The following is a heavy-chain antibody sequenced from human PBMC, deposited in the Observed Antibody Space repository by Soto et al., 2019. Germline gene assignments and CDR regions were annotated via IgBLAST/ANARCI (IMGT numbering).Heavy chain of an antibody. Sequence: QVQLVQSGAEVKKPGSSVKVSCKASGGTFSSYTISWVRQAPGQGLEWMGRIIPILGIANYAQKFQGRVTITADKTTSTAYMELSSLRSEDTAVYYCATYSANYGMDVWGQGTTVTVSS. CDR3: ATYSANYGMDV. J-gene: IGHJ6*02. CDR1: GGTFSSYT. V-gene: IGHV1-69*02. D-gene: IGHD2-21*01. CDR2: IIPILGIA.